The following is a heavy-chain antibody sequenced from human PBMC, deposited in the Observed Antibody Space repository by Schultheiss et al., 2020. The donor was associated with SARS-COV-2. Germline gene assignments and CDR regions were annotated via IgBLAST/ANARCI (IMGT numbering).Heavy chain of an antibody. D-gene: IGHD2-15*01. J-gene: IGHJ4*02. V-gene: IGHV3-23*01. CDR3: VKEVEAGTLDY. CDR1: GFTFSNYA. Sequence: GESLKISCAASGFTFSNYAMSWVRQAPGKGLEWVSSISGSDGSTYYADSVKGRFTISRDNSKNTLYLQMSSLRAEDTAVYYCVKEVEAGTLDYWGQGTLVTVSS. CDR2: ISGSDGST.